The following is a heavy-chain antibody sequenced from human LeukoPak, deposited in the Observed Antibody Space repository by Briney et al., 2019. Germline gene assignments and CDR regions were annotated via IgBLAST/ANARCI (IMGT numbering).Heavy chain of an antibody. CDR3: ATSMSIAAAGIGRFDY. CDR1: GGSFSACY. CDR2: IYYSGST. J-gene: IGHJ4*02. Sequence: PSETLSLTCAVYGGSFSACYWSWIRQPPGKGLEWIGYIYYSGSTNYNPSLKSRVTISVDTSKNQFSLKLSSVTAADTAVYYCATSMSIAAAGIGRFDYWGQGTLVTVSS. V-gene: IGHV4-59*08. D-gene: IGHD6-13*01.